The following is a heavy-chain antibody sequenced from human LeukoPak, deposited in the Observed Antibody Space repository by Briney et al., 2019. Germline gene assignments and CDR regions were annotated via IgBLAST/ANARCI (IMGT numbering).Heavy chain of an antibody. CDR3: ARGHVKGVLWFGESKGDWFDP. CDR1: GYTFTGYY. D-gene: IGHD3-10*01. V-gene: IGHV1-2*02. J-gene: IGHJ5*02. CDR2: INPNSGGT. Sequence: ASVKVSCKASGYTFTGYYTHWVRQAPGQGLERMGWINPNSGGTNYAQKFQGRVTMTRETSISTAYMELSRLRSDDTAVYYWARGHVKGVLWFGESKGDWFDPWGQGTLVTVSS.